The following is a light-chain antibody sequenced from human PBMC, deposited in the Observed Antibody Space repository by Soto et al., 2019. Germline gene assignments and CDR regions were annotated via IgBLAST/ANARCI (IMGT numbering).Light chain of an antibody. CDR3: TSYAGSNIWV. CDR1: SSDVGAYHY. J-gene: IGLJ3*02. Sequence: QPVLTQPPSASGSPGQSVTISCTGTSSDVGAYHYVSWYQQYPGKAPKLMIYEASKRPSGVSDRFSGSKSGKTASLTVSGLQPEDEADYYCTSYAGSNIWVFGGGTKLTVL. V-gene: IGLV2-8*01. CDR2: EAS.